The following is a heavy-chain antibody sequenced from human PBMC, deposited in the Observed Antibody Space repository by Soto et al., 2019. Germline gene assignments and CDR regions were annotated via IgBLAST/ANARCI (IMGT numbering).Heavy chain of an antibody. Sequence: SETLSLTCAVSGYSISSGCYCGWIRQPPGKGLEWIGSIYHSGNTYYNPSLKSRVTISVDTSKNHFSLKLSSVTAADTAVYYCARARIVVAGTIVDYWGQGTLVTVSS. J-gene: IGHJ4*02. CDR3: ARARIVVAGTIVDY. V-gene: IGHV4-38-2*01. CDR2: IYHSGNT. CDR1: GYSISSGCY. D-gene: IGHD6-19*01.